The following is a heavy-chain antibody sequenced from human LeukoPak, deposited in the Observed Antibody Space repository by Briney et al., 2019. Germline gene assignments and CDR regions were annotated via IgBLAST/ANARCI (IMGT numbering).Heavy chain of an antibody. CDR1: GYTFTSYY. CDR3: ATTDILTGYRSYYYYYYMDV. CDR2: INPSGGST. D-gene: IGHD3-9*01. Sequence: ASVKVSCKASGYTFTSYYMHWVRQAPGQGLEGMGIINPSGGSTSYAQKFQGRVTMTRDTSTSTVYMELSSLRSEDTAVYYCATTDILTGYRSYYYYYYMDVWGKGTTVTVSS. J-gene: IGHJ6*03. V-gene: IGHV1-46*01.